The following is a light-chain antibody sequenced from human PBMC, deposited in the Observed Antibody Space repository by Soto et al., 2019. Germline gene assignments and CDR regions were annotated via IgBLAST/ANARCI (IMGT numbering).Light chain of an antibody. CDR3: SSYAGSNNLYV. CDR2: EVS. V-gene: IGLV2-8*01. Sequence: QSVVTQPPSASGSPGQSVTISCTGTSGDVGGYNYVSWYQQHPGKAPKLMIYEVSQRPSGVPDRFSGSKSGNTASLTVSGLQAEDEADYYCSSYAGSNNLYVFGPGTKLTVL. J-gene: IGLJ1*01. CDR1: SGDVGGYNY.